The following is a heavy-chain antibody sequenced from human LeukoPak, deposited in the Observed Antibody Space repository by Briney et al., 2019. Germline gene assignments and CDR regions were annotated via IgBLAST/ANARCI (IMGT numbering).Heavy chain of an antibody. Sequence: GASVKVSCKASGYTFTGYYMHWVRQAPGQGLEWMGRINPNSGGTNYAQKFQGRVTMTRDTSISTAYMELSRLRSEDTAVYYCARGPRRGYSYVQDYDYWGQGTLVTVSS. J-gene: IGHJ4*02. CDR2: INPNSGGT. CDR1: GYTFTGYY. V-gene: IGHV1-2*06. D-gene: IGHD5-18*01. CDR3: ARGPRRGYSYVQDYDY.